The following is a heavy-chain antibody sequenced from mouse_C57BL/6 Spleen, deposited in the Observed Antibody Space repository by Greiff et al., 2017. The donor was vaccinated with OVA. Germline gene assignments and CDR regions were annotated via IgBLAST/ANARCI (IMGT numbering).Heavy chain of an antibody. J-gene: IGHJ2*01. CDR2: ISSGGSYT. D-gene: IGHD2-3*01. CDR1: GFTFSSYG. Sequence: EVQLMESGGDLVKPGGSLKLSCAASGFTFSSYGMSWVRQTPEKRLEWVATISSGGSYTYDPESLKGRFTIFRDTSKNTLYLQMSSLKSDDTAIDYCARSLDGYSPFDYWGQGTTLTVSS. V-gene: IGHV5-6*01. CDR3: ARSLDGYSPFDY.